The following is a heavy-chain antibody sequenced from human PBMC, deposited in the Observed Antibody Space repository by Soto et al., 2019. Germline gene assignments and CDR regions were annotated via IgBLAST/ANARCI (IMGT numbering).Heavy chain of an antibody. V-gene: IGHV2-26*01. CDR2: IFSNDEN. J-gene: IGHJ5*02. D-gene: IGHD7-27*01. CDR3: ARTRWLPHPQLGMQVWFDP. Sequence: QVTLKESGPVLVKPTETLTLTCTVSGFSLSNARMGVSWIRQPPGKALEWLAHIFSNDENSYSTSLKSRLTISKHTSKSQVVLTMTNMDPVDTATYYCARTRWLPHPQLGMQVWFDPWGQGTLVTVSS. CDR1: GFSLSNARMG.